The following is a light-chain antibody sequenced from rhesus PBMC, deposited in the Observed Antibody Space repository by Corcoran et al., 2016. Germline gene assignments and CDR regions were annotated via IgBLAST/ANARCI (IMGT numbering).Light chain of an antibody. CDR2: DAS. J-gene: IGKJ3*01. Sequence: DIQMTQSPSFLSASVGDTVTITCQASQGISKNLAWYQQKPGKAPELLFYDASTLQSGVPSRFSGSGSGTELARTTGSLQPEDFATYYYQPSYGAPFAFGPRTKLDIK. CDR3: QPSYGAPFA. V-gene: IGKV1S17*01. CDR1: QGISKN.